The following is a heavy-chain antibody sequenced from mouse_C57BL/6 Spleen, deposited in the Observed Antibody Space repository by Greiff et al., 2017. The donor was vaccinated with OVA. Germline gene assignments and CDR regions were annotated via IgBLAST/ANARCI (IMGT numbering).Heavy chain of an antibody. CDR2: ISSGSSTI. Sequence: DVHLVESGGGLVKPGGSLKLSCAASGFTFSDYGMHWVRQAPEKGLEWVAYISSGSSTIYYADTVKGRFTISRDNAKNTLFLQMTSLRSEDTAMYYCARDYDQYYFDYWGQGTTLTVSS. CDR1: GFTFSDYG. CDR3: ARDYDQYYFDY. J-gene: IGHJ2*01. D-gene: IGHD2-3*01. V-gene: IGHV5-17*01.